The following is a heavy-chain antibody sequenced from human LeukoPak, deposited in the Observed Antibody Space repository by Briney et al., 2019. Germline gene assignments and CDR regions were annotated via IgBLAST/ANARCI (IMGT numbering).Heavy chain of an antibody. CDR1: GFPFSSYG. Sequence: PGGSLRLSCAASGFPFSSYGMNWVRQAPGRGLEWVSYVSPRSSTIYHADSVKGRFTISRDNAKNSLYLQMNSLRAEDTAVYYCARGHTPYGSGCTAAYWGQGTLVTVSS. V-gene: IGHV3-48*01. D-gene: IGHD6-19*01. J-gene: IGHJ4*02. CDR2: VSPRSSTI. CDR3: ARGHTPYGSGCTAAY.